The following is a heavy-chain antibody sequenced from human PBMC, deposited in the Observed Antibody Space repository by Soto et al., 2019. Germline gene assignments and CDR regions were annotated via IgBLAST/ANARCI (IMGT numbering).Heavy chain of an antibody. CDR3: ARDGQYRTDGFDI. J-gene: IGHJ3*02. D-gene: IGHD5-12*01. CDR1: GFTFSEYA. V-gene: IGHV3-23*01. CDR2: IGGAGSNI. Sequence: GGSLRLSCAASGFTFSEYAMTWVRQAPGKGLEWVSVIGGAGSNIYYADSVKGRFTISRDNAKNTLDLIMKSLRVEDTALYYCARDGQYRTDGFDIWGQGTMVTVSS.